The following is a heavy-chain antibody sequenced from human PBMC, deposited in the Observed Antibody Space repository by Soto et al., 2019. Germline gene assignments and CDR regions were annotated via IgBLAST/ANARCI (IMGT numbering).Heavy chain of an antibody. CDR1: GGSISNFY. J-gene: IGHJ6*03. CDR3: ARTVLGPDLLADSFVDYYYYMDV. V-gene: IGHV4-59*08. CDR2: VYYTGST. D-gene: IGHD3-9*01. Sequence: SETLSLTCTVFGGSISNFYWSWIRQPPGKGLEWIGYVYYTGSTSYNPSLKRRVTFSADSSRGQFSLRLNPVTAADTAVYYCARTVLGPDLLADSFVDYYYYMDVWGQGTTVTVSS.